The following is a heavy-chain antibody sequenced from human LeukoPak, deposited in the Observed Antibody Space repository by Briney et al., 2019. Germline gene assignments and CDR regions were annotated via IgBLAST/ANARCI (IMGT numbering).Heavy chain of an antibody. CDR3: ARQGRGRKTPPAVVVAAKDPNWFDP. J-gene: IGHJ5*02. V-gene: IGHV4-39*01. CDR2: IYYSEST. CDR1: GGSISSSSYY. D-gene: IGHD2-15*01. Sequence: SETLSLTCTVSGGSISSSSYYWGWIRQPPGKGLEWIGSIYYSESTYYNPSLKSRVTISVDTSKNQFSLKLRSVTASDTALYYCARQGRGRKTPPAVVVAAKDPNWFDPWGQGTLVTVSS.